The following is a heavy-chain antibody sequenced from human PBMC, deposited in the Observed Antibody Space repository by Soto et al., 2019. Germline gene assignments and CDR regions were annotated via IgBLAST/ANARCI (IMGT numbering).Heavy chain of an antibody. Sequence: PGGSLRLSCAASGFPFSDYYMSWIRQAPGKGLEWVSHITNSGSTKYYADSVKGRFTISRDNAKNSLFLQMNSLRAEDTAVYYCARTLAARFDYWGQRTPLTVSS. CDR1: GFPFSDYY. CDR3: ARTLAARFDY. J-gene: IGHJ4*02. V-gene: IGHV3-11*01. D-gene: IGHD6-6*01. CDR2: ITNSGSTK.